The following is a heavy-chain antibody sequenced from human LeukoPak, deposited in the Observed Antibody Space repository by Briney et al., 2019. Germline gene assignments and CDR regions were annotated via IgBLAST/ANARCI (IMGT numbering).Heavy chain of an antibody. CDR3: ARDLGYYYYGMDV. CDR2: IYYSGST. D-gene: IGHD7-27*01. V-gene: IGHV4-59*01. J-gene: IGHJ6*02. Sequence: SETLSLTCTVSGGSISSYYWSWIRQPPGKGLEWIGYIYYSGSTNYNPSLKSRVTISVDTSKYQFSLKLSSVTAADTVVYYCARDLGYYYYGMDVWGQGTTVTVSS. CDR1: GGSISSYY.